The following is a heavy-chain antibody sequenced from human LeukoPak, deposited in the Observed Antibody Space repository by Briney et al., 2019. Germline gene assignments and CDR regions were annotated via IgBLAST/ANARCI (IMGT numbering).Heavy chain of an antibody. V-gene: IGHV4-59*02. CDR1: GDSVSGYY. D-gene: IGHD5-18*01. CDR2: THHSGNT. CDR3: ARESRYGRDFDY. Sequence: SETQSLTCIVSGDSVSGYYWNWIRQPPGKGLEWIGYTHHSGNTLYNPSLKSRVTTSVDTSKNQFSLSLSSVTAADTAVYYCARESRYGRDFDYWGQGTLVTVSS. J-gene: IGHJ4*02.